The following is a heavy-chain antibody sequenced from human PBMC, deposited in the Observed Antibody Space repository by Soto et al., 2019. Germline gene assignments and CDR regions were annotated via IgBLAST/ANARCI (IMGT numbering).Heavy chain of an antibody. CDR3: TTDGPSLWFGEPPGAFDI. Sequence: GSLRLSCAASGFTFSNAWMSWVRQAPGKGLEWVGRIKSKTDGGTTDYAAPVKGRFTISRDDSKNTLYLQMNSLKTEDTAVYYCTTDGPSLWFGEPPGAFDIWGQGTMVTVS. CDR2: IKSKTDGGTT. J-gene: IGHJ3*02. D-gene: IGHD3-10*01. CDR1: GFTFSNAW. V-gene: IGHV3-15*01.